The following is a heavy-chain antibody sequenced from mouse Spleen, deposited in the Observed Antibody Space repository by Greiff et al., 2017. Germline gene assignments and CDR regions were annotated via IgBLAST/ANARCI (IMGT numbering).Heavy chain of an antibody. CDR1: GYTFTDYY. Sequence: VQLQESGAELVRPGASVKLSCKASGYTFTDYYINWVKQRPGQGLEWIARIYPGSGNTYYNEKFKGKATLTAEKSSSTAYMQLSSLTSEDSAVYFCARYLYDYDAMDYWGQGTSVTVSS. J-gene: IGHJ4*01. CDR3: ARYLYDYDAMDY. V-gene: IGHV1-76*01. CDR2: IYPGSGNT. D-gene: IGHD2-3*01.